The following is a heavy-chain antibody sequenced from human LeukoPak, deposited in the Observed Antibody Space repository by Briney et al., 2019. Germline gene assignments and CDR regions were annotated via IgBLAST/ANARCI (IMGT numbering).Heavy chain of an antibody. D-gene: IGHD6-13*01. CDR3: ARAPSYSSSWYARLGMDV. CDR1: GYTFTGYY. CDR2: IIPILGIA. Sequence: ASVKVSCKASGYTFTGYYMHWVRQAPGQGLEWMGRIIPILGIANYAQKFQGRVTITADKSTSTAYMELSSLRSEDTAVYYCARAPSYSSSWYARLGMDVWGQGTTVTVSS. J-gene: IGHJ6*02. V-gene: IGHV1-69*04.